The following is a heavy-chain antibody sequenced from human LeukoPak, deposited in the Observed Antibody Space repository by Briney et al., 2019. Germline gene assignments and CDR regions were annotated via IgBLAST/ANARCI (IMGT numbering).Heavy chain of an antibody. V-gene: IGHV1-2*02. D-gene: IGHD3-10*01. J-gene: IGHJ4*02. CDR3: ARDHPTLVRGVITRPFDY. Sequence: ASVKVSCKASGYTFTGHYIHWVRQAPGQGLEWMGWINPNTGGTDYAQKFQGRVTMTRDTSISTAYMELSRLRSDDTAVYYCARDHPTLVRGVITRPFDYWGQGTLVTVSS. CDR1: GYTFTGHY. CDR2: INPNTGGT.